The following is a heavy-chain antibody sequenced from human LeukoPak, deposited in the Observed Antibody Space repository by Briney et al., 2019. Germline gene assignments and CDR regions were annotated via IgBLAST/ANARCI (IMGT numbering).Heavy chain of an antibody. CDR2: INAGNGNT. D-gene: IGHD3-22*01. CDR3: ARVAGNSDYFYFDY. V-gene: IGHV1-3*01. J-gene: IGHJ4*02. CDR1: GYILINNA. Sequence: ASVKVSCKASGYILINNAMHWVRQAPGQRLEWMGWINAGNGNTKYSQHFQGRVTITRDTSANTAYMELSSLRSEDTAVYYCARVAGNSDYFYFDYWGQGTLVTVSS.